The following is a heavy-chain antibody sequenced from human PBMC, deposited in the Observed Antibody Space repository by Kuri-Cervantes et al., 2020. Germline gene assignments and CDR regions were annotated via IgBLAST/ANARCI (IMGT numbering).Heavy chain of an antibody. D-gene: IGHD2-21*02. CDR1: GYTFTGYY. Sequence: ASVKVSCKASGYTFTGYYMHWVRQAPGQGLEWMGWINPNSGGTNYAQKFQGWVTMTRDTSISTAYMELSSLRSEDTAVYYCARGNLAYCGGDCYWMDYWGQGTLVTVSS. CDR2: INPNSGGT. V-gene: IGHV1-2*04. J-gene: IGHJ4*02. CDR3: ARGNLAYCGGDCYWMDY.